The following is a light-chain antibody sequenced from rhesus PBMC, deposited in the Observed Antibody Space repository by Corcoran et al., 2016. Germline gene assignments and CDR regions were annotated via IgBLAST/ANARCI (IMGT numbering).Light chain of an antibody. CDR2: YTS. Sequence: DIQMTQSPSSLSASVGDKVTITCHASQAIAGWLAWYQQKPGKAPKPLIYYTSSLQSGVPARFSGSGSGADYTLTISSLQPEEFATYYCQQYDDLPFTFGPGTKLDIK. J-gene: IGKJ3*01. CDR1: QAIAGW. CDR3: QQYDDLPFT. V-gene: IGKV1-19*01.